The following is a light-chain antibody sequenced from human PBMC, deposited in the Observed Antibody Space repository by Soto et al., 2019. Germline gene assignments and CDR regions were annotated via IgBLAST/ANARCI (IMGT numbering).Light chain of an antibody. J-gene: IGKJ1*01. Sequence: EIVLTQSPGTLSLSPGERATLSCRASQSVSSSYLAWYQQKPGQAPRLLIYGASSRATGVPDRFSGSGSGTEFTLTISSLQPDDFATYYCQQYNTYWTFGQGTKVDIK. CDR3: QQYNTYWT. V-gene: IGKV3-20*01. CDR2: GAS. CDR1: QSVSSSY.